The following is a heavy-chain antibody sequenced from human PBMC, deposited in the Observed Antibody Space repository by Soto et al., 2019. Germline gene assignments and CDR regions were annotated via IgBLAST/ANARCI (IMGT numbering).Heavy chain of an antibody. CDR2: IYWDDDK. CDR1: GFSLSTSGVG. V-gene: IGHV2-5*02. J-gene: IGHJ4*02. Sequence: ITLKESGPTLVKPTQTLTLTCTFSGFSLSTSGVGVGWIRQPPGKALEWLALIYWDDDKRYSPSLKSRLTITKDTSNNQVVLTMTNMDPVDTATYYCAHRRVLPDPGGVDYWGQGTLVTVSS. CDR3: AHRRVLPDPGGVDY. D-gene: IGHD2-2*01.